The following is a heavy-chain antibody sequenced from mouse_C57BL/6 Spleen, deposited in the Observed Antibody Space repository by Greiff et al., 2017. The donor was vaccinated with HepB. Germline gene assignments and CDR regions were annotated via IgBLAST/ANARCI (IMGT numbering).Heavy chain of an antibody. CDR2: IYPGSGST. CDR3: AREEIYYGPYFDY. V-gene: IGHV1-55*01. CDR1: GYTFTSYW. J-gene: IGHJ2*01. D-gene: IGHD2-1*01. Sequence: QVQLQQSGAELVKPGASVKMSCKASGYTFTSYWITWVKQRPGQGLEWIGDIYPGSGSTNYNEKFKSKATLTVDTSSSTAYMQLSSLTSEDSAVYYCAREEIYYGPYFDYWGQGTTLTVSS.